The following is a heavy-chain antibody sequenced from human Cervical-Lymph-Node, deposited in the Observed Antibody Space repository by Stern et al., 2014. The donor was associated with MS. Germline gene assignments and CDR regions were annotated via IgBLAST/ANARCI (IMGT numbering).Heavy chain of an antibody. CDR3: AKPTVNSLSDY. CDR2: ISGSGGST. Sequence: VQLVESGGGLVQPGGSLRLSCAASGFTFSSYAMSWVRQAPGKGLEWVSAISGSGGSTYYADSVKGRFTISRGNSKHPPYLQMNSLRAENTAVYYCAKPTVNSLSDYWGQGTLVTVSS. CDR1: GFTFSSYA. V-gene: IGHV3-23*04. J-gene: IGHJ4*02. D-gene: IGHD4-17*01.